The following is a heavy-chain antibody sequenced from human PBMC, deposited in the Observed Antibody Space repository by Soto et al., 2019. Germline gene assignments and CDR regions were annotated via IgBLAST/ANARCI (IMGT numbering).Heavy chain of an antibody. CDR2: IYYSGST. Sequence: QVQLQESGPELVKPSETLSLTCTVSGGSISSYYWSWIRQPPGKGLEWIGYIYYSGSTNYNPSLKSRVTISVDTSKNQFSLKLSSVTAADTAVYYCARGPYGSEYFQHWGQGTLVTVSS. V-gene: IGHV4-59*01. J-gene: IGHJ1*01. D-gene: IGHD1-26*01. CDR3: ARGPYGSEYFQH. CDR1: GGSISSYY.